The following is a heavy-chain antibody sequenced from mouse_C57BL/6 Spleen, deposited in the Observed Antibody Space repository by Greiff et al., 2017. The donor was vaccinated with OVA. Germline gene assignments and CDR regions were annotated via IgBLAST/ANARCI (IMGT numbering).Heavy chain of an antibody. CDR2: IWWDDDK. Sequence: QVTLKESGPGLLQPSQTLSLTCSFSGFSLSTFGMGVGWIRQPSGKGLEWLAHIWWDDDKYYNPALKSRLTISKDTSKNQVFLKIANVDTADTATYYCARIASSGLRRRAWFAYWGQGTLVTVSA. CDR3: ARIASSGLRRRAWFAY. J-gene: IGHJ3*01. D-gene: IGHD2-4*01. CDR1: GFSLSTFGMG. V-gene: IGHV8-8*01.